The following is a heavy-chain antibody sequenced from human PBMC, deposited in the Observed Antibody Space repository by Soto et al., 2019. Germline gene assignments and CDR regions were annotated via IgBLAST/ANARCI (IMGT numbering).Heavy chain of an antibody. J-gene: IGHJ5*02. CDR2: INAGNGNT. CDR3: ARGGGWYFCFXP. D-gene: IGHD6-19*01. CDR1: GYTFTIYA. Sequence: ASVKVSCKASGYTFTIYAMHWVRQAPGQRLEWMGWINAGNGNTKYSQKFQGRVTITRDTSASTAYMELSSLRSEDTAVYYCARGGGWYFCFXPWGKGPRVPVSS. V-gene: IGHV1-3*01.